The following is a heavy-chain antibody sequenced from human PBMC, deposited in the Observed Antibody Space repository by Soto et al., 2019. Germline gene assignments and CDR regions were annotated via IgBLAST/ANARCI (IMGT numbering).Heavy chain of an antibody. V-gene: IGHV3-9*01. J-gene: IGHJ6*02. CDR1: GFTFDDYA. CDR2: ISWNSGSI. CDR3: AKDLKGFGDFGVVITSRDYYYGMDV. Sequence: GGSLRLSCAASGFTFDDYAMHWVRQAPGKGLEWVSGISWNSGSIGYADSVKGRFTISRDNAKNSLYLQMNSLRAEDTALYYCAKDLKGFGDFGVVITSRDYYYGMDVWGQGTTVTVSS. D-gene: IGHD3-3*01.